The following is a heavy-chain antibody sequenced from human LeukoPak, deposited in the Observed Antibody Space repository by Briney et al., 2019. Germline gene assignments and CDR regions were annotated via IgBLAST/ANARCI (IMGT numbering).Heavy chain of an antibody. CDR2: LNPNSGGT. D-gene: IGHD2-2*01. J-gene: IGHJ4*02. V-gene: IGHV1-2*06. CDR1: GYAFTGFY. CDR3: ARVPDIYCPSTSCVDY. Sequence: ASVKVSCKASGYAFTGFYIHWVRQAPGQGLEWMGRLNPNSGGTIRAQKFQGKVTITRDTSISTAYMELSRLRSDDTAVYYCARVPDIYCPSTSCVDYWGQGTLVTVSS.